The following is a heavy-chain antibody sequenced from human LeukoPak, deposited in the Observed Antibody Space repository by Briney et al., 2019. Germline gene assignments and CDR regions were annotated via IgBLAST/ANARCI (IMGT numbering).Heavy chain of an antibody. J-gene: IGHJ4*02. V-gene: IGHV1-18*04. Sequence: GASVKVPCKASGYTFTSYGISWVRQAPGQGLEWTGWISAYNGNTNYAQKLQGRVTMTTDTSTSTAYMELRSLRSDDTAVYYCARVRRYCSGGSCPYSFDYWGQGTLATVSS. D-gene: IGHD2-15*01. CDR2: ISAYNGNT. CDR3: ARVRRYCSGGSCPYSFDY. CDR1: GYTFTSYG.